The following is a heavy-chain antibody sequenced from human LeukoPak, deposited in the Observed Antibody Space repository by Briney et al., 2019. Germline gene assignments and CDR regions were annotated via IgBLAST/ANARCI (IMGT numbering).Heavy chain of an antibody. V-gene: IGHV4-4*09. CDR2: IYTSGST. Sequence: SETLSLTCTVSGGSISSYYWSWIRQPPGKGLEWIGYIYTSGSTNYNPSLKSRVTISVDTSKNQFSLKLSSVTAADTAVYYCASSESGCYSDAFDIWGQGTMVTVSS. CDR1: GGSISSYY. D-gene: IGHD1-26*01. J-gene: IGHJ3*02. CDR3: ASSESGCYSDAFDI.